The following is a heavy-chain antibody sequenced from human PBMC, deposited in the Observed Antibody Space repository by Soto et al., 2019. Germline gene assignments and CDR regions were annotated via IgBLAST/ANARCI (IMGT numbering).Heavy chain of an antibody. CDR1: GFTFSSYG. J-gene: IGHJ6*03. CDR2: ISYDGSNK. CDR3: AKVNFWGRGYYYMDV. D-gene: IGHD7-27*01. Sequence: QVQLVESGGGVVQPGRSLRLSCAASGFTFSSYGMHWVRQAPGKGLEWVAVISYDGSNKYYADSVKGRFTISRDNSKYTLYLQMNSLRAEDTAVYYCAKVNFWGRGYYYMDVWGKGTTVTVSS. V-gene: IGHV3-30*18.